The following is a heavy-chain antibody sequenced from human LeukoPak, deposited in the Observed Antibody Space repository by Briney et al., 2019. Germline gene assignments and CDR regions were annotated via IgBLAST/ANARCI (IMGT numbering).Heavy chain of an antibody. J-gene: IGHJ5*01. CDR3: AKTGGYCTTNCRGMGNRFES. CDR2: MGSSGSHI. D-gene: IGHD2-8*01. V-gene: IGHV3-21*06. Sequence: GGVLRLSCAASGFNFAIYSMSWVRQAPGKGLGWVASMGSSGSHIYYADSVKGRFTISRDNAQNSLYLQLNSLGAEDTAVYFCAKTGGYCTTNCRGMGNRFESWGQGALVAVSS. CDR1: GFNFAIYS.